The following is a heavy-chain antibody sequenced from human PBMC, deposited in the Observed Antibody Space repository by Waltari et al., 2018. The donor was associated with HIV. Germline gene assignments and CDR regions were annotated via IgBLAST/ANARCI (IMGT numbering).Heavy chain of an antibody. J-gene: IGHJ2*01. Sequence: EVQLVESGGGLVQPGRSLSLSCAASGFTLDDYAMHWVRQAPGKGLEWVSGISWNSGTIGYADSVKGRFTISRDNAKNSLYLQMNSLRAEDTALYYCAKDKRSGYGGNSVWYFDLWGRGTLVTVSS. CDR2: ISWNSGTI. CDR3: AKDKRSGYGGNSVWYFDL. CDR1: GFTLDDYA. D-gene: IGHD4-17*01. V-gene: IGHV3-9*01.